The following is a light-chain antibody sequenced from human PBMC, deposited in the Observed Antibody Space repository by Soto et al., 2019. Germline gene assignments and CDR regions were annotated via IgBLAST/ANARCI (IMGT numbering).Light chain of an antibody. CDR2: EGN. Sequence: QSALAPPASVSGSPGQSITISCTGTSSDVGSYNPVSWYQQHPGKAPKLMIYEGNKRPSGVSNRFSGSKSGNTASLTISGLQAEDEADYYCCSYASRDTYVFGTGTKVTVL. V-gene: IGLV2-23*01. CDR1: SSDVGSYNP. J-gene: IGLJ1*01. CDR3: CSYASRDTYV.